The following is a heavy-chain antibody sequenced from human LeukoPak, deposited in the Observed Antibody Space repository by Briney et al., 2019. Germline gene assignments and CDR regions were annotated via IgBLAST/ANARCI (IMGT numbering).Heavy chain of an antibody. CDR2: IYCTGGT. CDR3: AKYGGSGWVIDY. Sequence: EASETLSLTCTVSGGSISNNYWTWIRQPPGKGLEYIGYIYCTGGTNYNPSLKSRVTISVDTSKNQFSLKLSSVTAADTAVYFCAKYGGSGWVIDYWGQGTLVTVSS. D-gene: IGHD6-19*01. CDR1: GGSISNNY. J-gene: IGHJ4*02. V-gene: IGHV4-59*08.